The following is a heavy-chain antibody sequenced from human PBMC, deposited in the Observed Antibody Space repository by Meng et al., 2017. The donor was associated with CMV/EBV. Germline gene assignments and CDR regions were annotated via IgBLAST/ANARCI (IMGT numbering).Heavy chain of an antibody. Sequence: ASVKVSCKASGYTLTSYGISRVRLAPGQGLEWMGWISAYNGNTNYAQKPQRRVTMTTDTSTSTAYMELRSLRSDDTAVYYCARDDSYYFGMDVWVQATTVTVSS. CDR3: ARDDSYYFGMDV. V-gene: IGHV1-18*01. CDR1: GYTLTSYG. J-gene: IGHJ6*02. CDR2: ISAYNGNT.